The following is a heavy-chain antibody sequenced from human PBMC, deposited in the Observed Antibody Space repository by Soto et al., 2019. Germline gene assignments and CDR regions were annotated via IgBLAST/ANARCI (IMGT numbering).Heavy chain of an antibody. CDR3: AKEVGARGYGYYEDFTS. Sequence: QVQLVESGGGVVQPGRSLRLSCAASGFTFSSYGMHWVRQAPGKGLEWVAVISYDGSNKYYADSVKGRFTISRDNSKKTLYLQMNSLRAEDTAVYYCAKEVGARGYGYYEDFTSWGQGTLVTVSS. J-gene: IGHJ4*02. CDR1: GFTFSSYG. CDR2: ISYDGSNK. V-gene: IGHV3-30*18. D-gene: IGHD4-17*01.